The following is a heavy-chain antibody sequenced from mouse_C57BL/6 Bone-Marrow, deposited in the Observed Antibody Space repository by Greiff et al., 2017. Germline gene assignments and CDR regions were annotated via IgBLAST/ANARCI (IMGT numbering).Heavy chain of an antibody. CDR3: ARIYYGNYGSAMDY. CDR1: GFSLTSYG. J-gene: IGHJ4*01. CDR2: LWSGGST. D-gene: IGHD2-1*01. Sequence: QVQLQQSGPGLVQPSQSLSITCTVSGFSLTSYGVHWVRQSPGKGLEWLGVLWSGGSTDYNAAFISRLSISKDNSKSQVFFKMNSLQADDTAIYYCARIYYGNYGSAMDYWGQGTSVTVSS. V-gene: IGHV2-2*01.